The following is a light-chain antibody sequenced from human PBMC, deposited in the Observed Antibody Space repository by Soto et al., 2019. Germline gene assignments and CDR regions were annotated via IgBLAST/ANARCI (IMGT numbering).Light chain of an antibody. Sequence: DIQLTQSPSFLSASVGDRITITCRASQGISSYLAWYQQRPGKAPKLLIYGASTLQSGVPSRFSGSGSGTEFTLTISSLQPEDFTTYYCHQFNSYPLTFGGGTKVEIK. J-gene: IGKJ4*01. CDR3: HQFNSYPLT. V-gene: IGKV1-9*01. CDR1: QGISSY. CDR2: GAS.